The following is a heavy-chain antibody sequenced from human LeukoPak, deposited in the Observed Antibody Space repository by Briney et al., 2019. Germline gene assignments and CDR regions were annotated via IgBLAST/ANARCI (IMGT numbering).Heavy chain of an antibody. CDR3: AKASGRYYYDKGFDY. J-gene: IGHJ4*02. D-gene: IGHD3-22*01. V-gene: IGHV3-7*01. Sequence: GGSLRLSCAASGFPFSNYWMTWVRQAPGKGLEWVEWVANIKYDGSEIYYIDSVKGRFTISRDNAKNSLYLQMNSLRAEDTAVYYCAKASGRYYYDKGFDYWGQGTLVTVSS. CDR2: IKYDGSEI. CDR1: GFPFSNYW.